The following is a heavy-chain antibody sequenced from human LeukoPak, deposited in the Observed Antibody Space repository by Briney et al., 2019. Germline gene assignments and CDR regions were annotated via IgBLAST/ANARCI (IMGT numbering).Heavy chain of an antibody. V-gene: IGHV3-74*03. J-gene: IGHJ4*02. CDR3: ARASGRNYHFDD. CDR2: ISTDGSST. CDR1: GFTFSSYG. D-gene: IGHD1-26*01. Sequence: GRSLRLSCAASGFTFSSYGMHWVRQSPGKGLEWVSRISTDGSSTTNADSVKGRFTISRDNAKNTLYLQMNSLRAEDTAVYYCARASGRNYHFDDWGQGTLVTVSS.